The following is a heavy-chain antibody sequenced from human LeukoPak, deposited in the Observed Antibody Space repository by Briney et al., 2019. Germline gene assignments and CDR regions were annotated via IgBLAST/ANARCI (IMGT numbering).Heavy chain of an antibody. J-gene: IGHJ3*02. CDR1: GFTFRGYS. V-gene: IGHV3-21*01. D-gene: IGHD3-10*01. Sequence: GGSLILSCAASGFTFRGYSMNWVRQAPGKGLEWVSSISSSSSYIYYADSVKGRFTISRDNAKNSLYLQMNSLRAEDTAVYYCARKVRDAFDIWGQGTMVTVSS. CDR2: ISSSSSYI. CDR3: ARKVRDAFDI.